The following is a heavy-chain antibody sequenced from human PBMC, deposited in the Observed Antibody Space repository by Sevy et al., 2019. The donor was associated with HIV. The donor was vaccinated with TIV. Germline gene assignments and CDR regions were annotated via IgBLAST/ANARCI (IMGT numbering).Heavy chain of an antibody. CDR3: ARALADWGSFHYSS. V-gene: IGHV3-7*01. CDR1: GFTFSTYW. CDR2: IKQDGTDT. D-gene: IGHD3-16*01. Sequence: GGSLRLSCAASGFTFSTYWMTWVRQAPGKGLEWVANIKQDGTDTNYVDSVRGRFTISRDNGRNVLYLHMNSLRAEDTAVYFCARALADWGSFHYSSWGRGVLVTVSS. J-gene: IGHJ4*02.